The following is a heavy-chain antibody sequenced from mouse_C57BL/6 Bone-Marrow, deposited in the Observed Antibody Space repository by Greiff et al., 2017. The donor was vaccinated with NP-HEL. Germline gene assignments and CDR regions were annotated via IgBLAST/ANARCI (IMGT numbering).Heavy chain of an antibody. J-gene: IGHJ3*01. CDR3: VRHERLGFAY. Sequence: EVQLVESGGGLVQPKGSLKLSCAASGFSFNTYAMNWVRQAPGQGLEWVARIRSKSNNYATYYADSVKDRFTISRDDSESMLYLQMNNLKTEDTARYYCVRHERLGFAYWGQGTLVTVSA. CDR1: GFSFNTYA. D-gene: IGHD2-4*01. V-gene: IGHV10-1*01. CDR2: IRSKSNNYAT.